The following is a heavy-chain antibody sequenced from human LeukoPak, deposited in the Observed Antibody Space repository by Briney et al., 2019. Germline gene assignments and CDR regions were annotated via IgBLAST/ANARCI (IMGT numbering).Heavy chain of an antibody. CDR3: ARARGGSGSYGHFDY. CDR2: IYSSGST. J-gene: IGHJ4*02. D-gene: IGHD1-26*01. V-gene: IGHV4-4*07. Sequence: PSETLSLTCTVSAASISSYYWTSIRQPAGEGLEWIGRIYSSGSTNYNPSLKSRVTMSLDTSKNQFSLRLSSVTAADTAVYYCARARGGSGSYGHFDYWGQGTLVTVSS. CDR1: AASISSYY.